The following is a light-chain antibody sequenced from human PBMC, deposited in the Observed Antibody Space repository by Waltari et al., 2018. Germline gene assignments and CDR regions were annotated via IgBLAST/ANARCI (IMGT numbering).Light chain of an antibody. V-gene: IGKV3-20*01. CDR3: QQSGSSPWT. CDR2: GTS. J-gene: IGKJ1*01. Sequence: EIVLTQSPGTLSLSPGERATLSCRASHSVTYLAWYQQKPGQAPRLLIFGTSSRATDIPDRFSVSGSGTDFTLTISRLEPEDFAVYYCQQSGSSPWTFDQGTKVEIK. CDR1: HSVTY.